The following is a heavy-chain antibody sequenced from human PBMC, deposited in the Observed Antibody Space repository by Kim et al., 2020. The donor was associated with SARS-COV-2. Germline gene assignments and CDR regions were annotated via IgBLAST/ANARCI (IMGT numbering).Heavy chain of an antibody. D-gene: IGHD3-10*01. Sequence: SVKDRFTNTRDNSKNTLDLQMNSLRAEDTAVYYCANSIDYYGSAHFDYWGQGTLVTVSS. V-gene: IGHV3-30*02. J-gene: IGHJ4*02. CDR3: ANSIDYYGSAHFDY.